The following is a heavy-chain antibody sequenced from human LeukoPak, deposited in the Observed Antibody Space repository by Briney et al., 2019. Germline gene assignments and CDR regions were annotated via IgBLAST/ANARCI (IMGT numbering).Heavy chain of an antibody. CDR3: ARESGDTRTVNSFDF. D-gene: IGHD2-21*01. CDR1: GDSISSYSYY. Sequence: SETLSLTCTVSGDSISSYSYYWAWIRQPPGKGLEWIGSILFRGATYYNPSLEPRIIMSVDTSQNNFSLKLTSVTAADTAVYFCARESGDTRTVNSFDFWGRGTLITVSS. CDR2: ILFRGAT. V-gene: IGHV4-39*07. J-gene: IGHJ4*01.